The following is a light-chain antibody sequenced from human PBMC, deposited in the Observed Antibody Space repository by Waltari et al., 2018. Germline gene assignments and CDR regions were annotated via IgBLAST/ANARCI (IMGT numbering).Light chain of an antibody. CDR2: EVN. J-gene: IGLJ2*01. Sequence: QSALTQPASVSGSPGQSITISCTGTSSDVGRYVLVSWYQQHTGKAPKLMIYEVNKRPSGVSDRFSGSKSGSTAFLTISGLQAEDEAHYYCCSYAGSSVFKVLFGGGTKLTVL. V-gene: IGLV2-23*02. CDR1: SSDVGRYVL. CDR3: CSYAGSSVFKVL.